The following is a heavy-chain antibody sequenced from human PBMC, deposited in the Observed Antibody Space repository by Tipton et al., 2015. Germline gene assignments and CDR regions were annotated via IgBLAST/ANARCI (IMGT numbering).Heavy chain of an antibody. CDR3: ARVARGWFDP. V-gene: IGHV4-61*01. J-gene: IGHJ5*02. Sequence: TLSLTCTVSGGSVSSDNYYWSWIRQPPGKGLEWIGYVYYNGRTNYSPSLESRITISVDTSKNQFSLKLTSVTAADTAVYYCARVARGWFDPWGQGTLVTVSS. CDR1: GGSVSSDNYY. CDR2: VYYNGRT.